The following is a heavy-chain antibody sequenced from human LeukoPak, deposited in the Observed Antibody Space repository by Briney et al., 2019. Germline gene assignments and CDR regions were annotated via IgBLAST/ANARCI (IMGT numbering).Heavy chain of an antibody. CDR2: LNPNSGGT. J-gene: IGHJ4*02. D-gene: IGHD6-19*01. Sequence: GASVKVSCKASGYTFTGYYIHWVRQAPGQGLEWMGWLNPNSGGTNCAQKLQGRVTMTTDTSTSTAYMELRSLRSDDTAVYYCAREEGDSSGSYFDYWGQGTLVTVSS. CDR3: AREEGDSSGSYFDY. CDR1: GYTFTGYY. V-gene: IGHV1-2*02.